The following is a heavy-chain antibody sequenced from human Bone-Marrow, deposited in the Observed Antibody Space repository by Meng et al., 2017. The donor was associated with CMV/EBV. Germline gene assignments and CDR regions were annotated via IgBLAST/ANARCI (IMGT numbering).Heavy chain of an antibody. CDR3: ARGLADYYYGMDV. J-gene: IGHJ6*02. CDR1: GDSVSSNSAA. CDR2: TYHRSKWYN. Sequence: SQTLSLTCAISGDSVSSNSAAWIWIRQSPSRGLEWLGRTYHRSKWYNDYAVSVKSRVIFNADTSKNQFSLHLNSVTHEDTAVYYCARGLADYYYGMDVWAQGTTVTVSS. V-gene: IGHV6-1*01.